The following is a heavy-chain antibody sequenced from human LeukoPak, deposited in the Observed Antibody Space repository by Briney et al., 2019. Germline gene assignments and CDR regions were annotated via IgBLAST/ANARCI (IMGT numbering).Heavy chain of an antibody. V-gene: IGHV4-61*09. Sequence: SETLSLTCTVSGGSISSRSYCWSWIRQPPRKGLEWIGHVHISGSTNYNSSLKSRVTISVDTSKNQFSLRLSSVTAADTAVYYCARASYSYDINGWVPFDYWGQGTLVTVSS. CDR1: GGSISSRSYC. CDR2: VHISGST. CDR3: ARASYSYDINGWVPFDY. D-gene: IGHD3-22*01. J-gene: IGHJ4*02.